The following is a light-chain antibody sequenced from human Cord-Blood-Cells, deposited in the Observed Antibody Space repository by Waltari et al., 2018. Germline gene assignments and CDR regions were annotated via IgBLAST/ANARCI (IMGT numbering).Light chain of an antibody. CDR1: QSVSSY. J-gene: IGKJ5*01. Sequence: EMVLTQSPATPTLSPGERDTLACRASQSVSSYLAWYQQKPGQAPRLLIYDASNSATGIPARFSGSGSGTDFSLTISSLEPEDFAVYYCQQRSNWPPITFGQGTRLEIK. V-gene: IGKV3-11*01. CDR3: QQRSNWPPIT. CDR2: DAS.